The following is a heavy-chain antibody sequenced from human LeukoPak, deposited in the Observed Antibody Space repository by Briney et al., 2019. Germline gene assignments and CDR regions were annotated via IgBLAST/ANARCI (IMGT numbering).Heavy chain of an antibody. D-gene: IGHD6-13*01. V-gene: IGHV1-18*01. CDR3: ARDSSSWSYDAFDI. J-gene: IGHJ3*02. Sequence: ASVKVSCKASGYTFTSYGISWVRQAPGQGLEWMGWISAYNGNTNYAQKLQGRVTMTIDTSTSTAYIELRSLRSEDTAVYYCARDSSSWSYDAFDIWGQGTMVTVSS. CDR1: GYTFTSYG. CDR2: ISAYNGNT.